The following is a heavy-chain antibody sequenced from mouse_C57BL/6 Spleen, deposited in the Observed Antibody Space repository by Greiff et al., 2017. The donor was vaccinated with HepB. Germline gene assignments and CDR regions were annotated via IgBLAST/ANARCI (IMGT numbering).Heavy chain of an antibody. CDR3: ARRYDYEFYFDY. J-gene: IGHJ2*01. CDR1: GYTFTDYY. V-gene: IGHV1-26*01. D-gene: IGHD2-4*01. CDR2: INPNNGGT. Sequence: VQLQQSGPELVKPGASVKISCKASGYTFTDYYMNWVKQSHGKSLEWIGDINPNNGGTSYNQKFKGKATLTVDKSSSTAYMELRSLTSEDSAVYYCARRYDYEFYFDYWGQGTTLTVSS.